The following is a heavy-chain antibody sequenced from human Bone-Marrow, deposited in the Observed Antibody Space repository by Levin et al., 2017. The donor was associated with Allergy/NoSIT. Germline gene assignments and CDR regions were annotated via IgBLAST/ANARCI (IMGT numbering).Heavy chain of an antibody. CDR3: ARDEVSRSSNLIDY. V-gene: IGHV3-30-3*01. D-gene: IGHD6-13*01. Sequence: GGSLRLSCAASGFTFSNNAMHWVRQAPGRGLEWVAMMSFDGSKDYYAASVRGRFTISRDNSKNTLYLQLNSLRTEDTPMYYCARDEVSRSSNLIDYWGQGTLVTVSS. CDR2: MSFDGSKD. CDR1: GFTFSNNA. J-gene: IGHJ4*02.